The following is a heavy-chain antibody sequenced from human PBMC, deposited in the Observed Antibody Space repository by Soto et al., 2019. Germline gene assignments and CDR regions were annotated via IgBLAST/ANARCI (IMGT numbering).Heavy chain of an antibody. CDR3: ARGTTVAGFDY. Sequence: QVQLQQWGAGLLKPSETLSLTCAVYGGSFRGYYWSWIRQPPGKGLEWIGEINHSGSTNYNPSLKSRVTISVDTSKNQFSLKLSSVTAADTAVYYCARGTTVAGFDYWGQGTLVTVSS. V-gene: IGHV4-34*01. CDR2: INHSGST. CDR1: GGSFRGYY. D-gene: IGHD6-19*01. J-gene: IGHJ4*02.